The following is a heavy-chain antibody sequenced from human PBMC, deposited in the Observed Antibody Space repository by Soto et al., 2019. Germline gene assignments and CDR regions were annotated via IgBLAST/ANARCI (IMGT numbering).Heavy chain of an antibody. D-gene: IGHD1-26*01. J-gene: IGHJ4*02. CDR1: GFSLSDDW. Sequence: GGSLRLSCEASGFSLSDDWMHWVRQAPGKGLVWVSSVSSVGSTTDYADSVKGRFTISRDNAKNTLYLQMNSLGAEDTAVYYCVRGKYSGSYFFDYWGQGTLVTVSS. V-gene: IGHV3-74*01. CDR3: VRGKYSGSYFFDY. CDR2: VSSVGSTT.